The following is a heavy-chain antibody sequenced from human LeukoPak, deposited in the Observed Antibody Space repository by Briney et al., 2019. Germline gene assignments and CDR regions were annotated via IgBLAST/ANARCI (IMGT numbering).Heavy chain of an antibody. CDR1: GFTFNSYS. V-gene: IGHV3-21*01. CDR3: ARVVGAAEIYYYMDV. J-gene: IGHJ6*03. CDR2: ISSSSSYI. Sequence: GGSLRLSCAASGFTFNSYSMNWVRQAPGKGLEWVSSISSSSSYIYYADSVKGRFTISRDNAKNSLYLQMNSLRAEDTAVYYCARVVGAAEIYYYMDVWGKGTTVTVSS. D-gene: IGHD1-26*01.